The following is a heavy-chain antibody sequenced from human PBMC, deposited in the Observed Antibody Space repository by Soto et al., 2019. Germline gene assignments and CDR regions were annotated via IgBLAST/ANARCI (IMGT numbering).Heavy chain of an antibody. CDR2: TSYDGSIN. J-gene: IGHJ6*02. D-gene: IGHD4-17*01. Sequence: PGGSLRFSCAGSVFSFGSYEMHLVRQAPGKGLECGTFTSYDGSINDYADAVKGRFTMSRYNYKNLLYLQMNSLRTEDKGVYYCVRRSTVSYYAVDVWGQGTTVTV. CDR1: VFSFGSYE. CDR3: VRRSTVSYYAVDV. V-gene: IGHV3-30*04.